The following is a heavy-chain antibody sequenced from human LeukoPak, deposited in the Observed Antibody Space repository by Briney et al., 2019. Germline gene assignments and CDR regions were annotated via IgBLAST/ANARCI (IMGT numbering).Heavy chain of an antibody. D-gene: IGHD5-18*01. J-gene: IGHJ6*03. CDR3: AKGSRPGYSYGPREYYYYMDV. Sequence: ASVKVPCKASGGTFSSYAISWVRQAPGQGLEWMGGIIPIFGTANYAQKFQGRVTITADESTSTAYMELSSLRSEDTAVYYCAKGSRPGYSYGPREYYYYMDVWGKGTTVTVSS. V-gene: IGHV1-69*13. CDR1: GGTFSSYA. CDR2: IIPIFGTA.